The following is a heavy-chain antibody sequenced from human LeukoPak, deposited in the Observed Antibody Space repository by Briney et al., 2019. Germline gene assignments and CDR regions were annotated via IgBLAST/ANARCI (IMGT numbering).Heavy chain of an antibody. Sequence: ASVKVSCRASGYTFTSYDINWVRQATGQGLEWMGWMNPNSGSTGYAQKFQGRVTITRNTSISTAYMELSGLRSEDTAVYYCARGRSTGYPYYFEYWGQGTLVTVSS. CDR2: MNPNSGST. D-gene: IGHD5-12*01. V-gene: IGHV1-8*03. CDR3: ARGRSTGYPYYFEY. CDR1: GYTFTSYD. J-gene: IGHJ4*02.